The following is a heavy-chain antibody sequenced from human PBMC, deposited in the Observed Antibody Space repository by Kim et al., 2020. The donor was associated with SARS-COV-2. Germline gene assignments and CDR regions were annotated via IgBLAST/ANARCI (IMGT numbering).Heavy chain of an antibody. D-gene: IGHD6-19*01. CDR2: IYYSGST. CDR1: GGSISSSSYY. CDR3: ARRPAVAGTGLYYYYGMDV. Sequence: SETLSLTCTVSGGSISSSSYYWGWIRQPPGKGLEWIGSIYYSGSTYYNPSLKSRVTISVDTSKNQFSLKLSSVTAADTAVYYCARRPAVAGTGLYYYYGMDVWGQGTTVTVSS. V-gene: IGHV4-39*01. J-gene: IGHJ6*02.